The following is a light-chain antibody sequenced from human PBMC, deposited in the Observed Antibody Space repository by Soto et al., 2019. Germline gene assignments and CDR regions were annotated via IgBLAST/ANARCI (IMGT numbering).Light chain of an antibody. J-gene: IGKJ1*01. Sequence: EIVLTQSPGTLSLSPGERASLSCRASQSVSSSYLVWYQQKPGQAPRLLIYGASSRATGIPDRFSGSGSGTDFTLTISRLESEDFAVYYCQQHGSSPGTFGQGTKVEIK. V-gene: IGKV3-20*01. CDR2: GAS. CDR3: QQHGSSPGT. CDR1: QSVSSSY.